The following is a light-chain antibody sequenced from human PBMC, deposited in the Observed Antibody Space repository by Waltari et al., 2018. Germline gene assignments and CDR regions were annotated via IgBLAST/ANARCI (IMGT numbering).Light chain of an antibody. Sequence: QSVLTQPPSVSGAPGQTVTISCTGTRSNIGAAFDVHWYQQLPGAAPKLLLYASTNRPVWVPDRCSGSSSGRSASLAITGLQPEDEADYYCQAYDTSLSGPYVFGGGTRVTVL. CDR1: RSNIGAAFD. CDR3: QAYDTSLSGPYV. J-gene: IGLJ1*01. CDR2: AST. V-gene: IGLV1-40*01.